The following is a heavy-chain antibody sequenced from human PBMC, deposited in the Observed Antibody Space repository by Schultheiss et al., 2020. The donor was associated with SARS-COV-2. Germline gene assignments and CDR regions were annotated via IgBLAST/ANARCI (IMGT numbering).Heavy chain of an antibody. J-gene: IGHJ6*02. CDR1: GFTFSSYW. Sequence: GGSLRLSCAASGFTFSSYWMSWVRQAPGKGLEWVANIKQDGSEKYYVDSVKGRFTISRDNAMNSLYLQMNSLRAEDTAVYYCAKVGENYGYGMDVWGQGTTVTVSS. CDR3: AKVGENYGYGMDV. CDR2: IKQDGSEK. V-gene: IGHV3-7*03. D-gene: IGHD3-16*01.